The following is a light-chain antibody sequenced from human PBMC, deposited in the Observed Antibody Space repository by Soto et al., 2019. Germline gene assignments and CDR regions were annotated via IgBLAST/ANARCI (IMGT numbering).Light chain of an antibody. CDR1: SSDVGGYNY. J-gene: IGLJ1*01. CDR3: SSYTSSSTR. V-gene: IGLV2-14*01. CDR2: DVS. Sequence: QSALTQPASVSGSPGQSITISCTGTSSDVGGYNYVSWYQQHPGKAPKLMIYDVSNRPSGVSNRFSCSKSGNTASLTISGLQAEDEADYYCSSYTSSSTRFGTGTKVTVL.